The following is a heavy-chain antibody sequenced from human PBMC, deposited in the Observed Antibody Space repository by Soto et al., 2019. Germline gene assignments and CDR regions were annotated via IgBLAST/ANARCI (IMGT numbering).Heavy chain of an antibody. Sequence: GGSLRLSCAASGFTFSSYGMHWVRQAPGKGLEWVAVIWYDRSNKYYADSVKGRFTISRDNSKNTLYLQMNSLRAEDTAVYYCAREASDSGSYYFDYWGQGTLVTVSS. CDR2: IWYDRSNK. CDR3: AREASDSGSYYFDY. V-gene: IGHV3-33*01. D-gene: IGHD1-26*01. J-gene: IGHJ4*02. CDR1: GFTFSSYG.